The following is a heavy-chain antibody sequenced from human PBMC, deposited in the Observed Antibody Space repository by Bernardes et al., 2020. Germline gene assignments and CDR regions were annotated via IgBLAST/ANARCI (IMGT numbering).Heavy chain of an antibody. V-gene: IGHV3-13*01. Sequence: GGSLRLSCAASGFTFSSYAMHWVRQATGKGLEWVSGIGTAGDTYYPGSVKGRFTISRENVKNSLYLQMNSLRAGDTAVYYCARVGATTFDWYFDLWGRGTLVTVSS. CDR1: GFTFSSYA. CDR3: ARVGATTFDWYFDL. D-gene: IGHD1-26*01. J-gene: IGHJ2*01. CDR2: IGTAGDT.